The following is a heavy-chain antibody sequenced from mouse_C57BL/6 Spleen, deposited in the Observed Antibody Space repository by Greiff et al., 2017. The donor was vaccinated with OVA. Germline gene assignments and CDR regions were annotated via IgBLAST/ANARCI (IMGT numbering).Heavy chain of an antibody. CDR3: TRDEAHYYAMDY. J-gene: IGHJ4*01. Sequence: EVMLVESGAGLVKPGGSLKLSCAASGFTFSSYAMSWVRQTPEKRLEWVAYISSGGDYIYYADTVKGRFTISRDNARNTLYLQMSSLKSEDTAMYYWTRDEAHYYAMDYWGQGTSVTVSS. CDR2: ISSGGDYI. V-gene: IGHV5-9-1*02. CDR1: GFTFSSYA.